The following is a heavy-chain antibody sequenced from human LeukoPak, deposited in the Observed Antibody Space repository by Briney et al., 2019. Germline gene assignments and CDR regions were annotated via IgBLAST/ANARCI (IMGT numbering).Heavy chain of an antibody. Sequence: GGSLRLSCAASGFTFSSYAMHWVRQAPGKGLEWVAVISYDGSNKYYADSVKGRFTISRDNSKNTLYLQMNSLRAEDTAVYYCAKDEPLVPFDYWGQGTLVSVSS. V-gene: IGHV3-30-3*01. D-gene: IGHD6-6*01. CDR3: AKDEPLVPFDY. CDR2: ISYDGSNK. CDR1: GFTFSSYA. J-gene: IGHJ4*02.